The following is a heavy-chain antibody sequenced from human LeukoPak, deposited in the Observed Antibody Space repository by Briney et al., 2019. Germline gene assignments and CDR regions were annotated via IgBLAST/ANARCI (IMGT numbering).Heavy chain of an antibody. J-gene: IGHJ4*02. CDR1: RFTLSTYW. CDR3: ARGVPYDSWSGPHYSDY. V-gene: IGHV3-7*01. CDR2: IKQDGSQE. D-gene: IGHD3-3*01. Sequence: GGSLRLSCAASRFTLSTYWMSWVRQAPGKGLEWVAHIKQDGSQEYYVDSVKGRFTISRDSAKNSLYLQMNSLRAEDTAVYYCARGVPYDSWSGPHYSDYWGQGALVTVSS.